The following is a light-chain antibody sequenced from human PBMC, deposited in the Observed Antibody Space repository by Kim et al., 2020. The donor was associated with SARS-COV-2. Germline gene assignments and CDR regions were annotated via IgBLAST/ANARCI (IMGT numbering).Light chain of an antibody. CDR1: QSIGNW. V-gene: IGKV1-5*03. CDR3: QRYDNYSRT. CDR2: RAS. Sequence: GDRVTITCRASQSIGNWLAWYQQKPGKAPKLLIYRASNLESGVPSRFSGSGSGTEFTLTINSLQPDDFATYYCQRYDNYSRTFGQGTKV. J-gene: IGKJ1*01.